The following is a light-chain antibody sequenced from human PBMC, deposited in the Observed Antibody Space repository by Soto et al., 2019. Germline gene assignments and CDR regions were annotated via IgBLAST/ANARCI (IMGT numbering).Light chain of an antibody. Sequence: EIVLTQSPGTLSLSPGERATLSCRASQSVGRNYLAWYQQKPGQAPRLLIYGASSRATGIPNTFSGSGSGTDFTLTIRRLEPEDFAVYYCQQYATSPLTFGGGTKVEIK. V-gene: IGKV3-20*01. J-gene: IGKJ4*01. CDR1: QSVGRNY. CDR2: GAS. CDR3: QQYATSPLT.